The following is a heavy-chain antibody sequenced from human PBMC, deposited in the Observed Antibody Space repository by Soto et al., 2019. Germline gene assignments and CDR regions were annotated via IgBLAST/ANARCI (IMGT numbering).Heavy chain of an antibody. CDR2: IIPIFGTA. Sequence: SVKVSCKASGGTFSSYAISWVRQAPGQGLEWMGGIIPIFGTANYAQKLQGRVTITADESTSTAYMELSSLRSEDTAVYYCARRQVAVAGYNWFDPWGQGTLVTVSS. J-gene: IGHJ5*02. D-gene: IGHD6-19*01. CDR3: ARRQVAVAGYNWFDP. CDR1: GGTFSSYA. V-gene: IGHV1-69*13.